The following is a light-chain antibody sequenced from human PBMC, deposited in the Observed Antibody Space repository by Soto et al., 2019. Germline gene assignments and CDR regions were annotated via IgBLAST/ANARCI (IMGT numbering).Light chain of an antibody. CDR3: MQALQSLT. V-gene: IGKV2-28*01. Sequence: EIVMTQSPVTLCVSPGERVTLSFRASQSVSSNLAWYQQKPGQSPQLLIYFGSNRAPGVPDRFSGSGSGTDFTLKINRVEAEDVGTYYCMQALQSLTFGQGTRLEIK. CDR2: FGS. CDR1: QSVSSN. J-gene: IGKJ5*01.